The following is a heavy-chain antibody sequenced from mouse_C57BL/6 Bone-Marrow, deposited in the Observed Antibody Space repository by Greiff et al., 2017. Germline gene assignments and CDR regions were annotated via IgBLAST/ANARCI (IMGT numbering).Heavy chain of an antibody. J-gene: IGHJ2*01. CDR1: GYTFTSYW. Sequence: VQLKESGAELVRPGSSVKLSCKASGYTFTSYWMHWVKQRPIQGLEWIGNIDPSDSETHYNQKFKDKATLTVDKSSSTAYMQLSSLTSEDSAVYYYAGWHYYSSSLYFDYWGQGTTLTVSS. CDR3: AGWHYYSSSLYFDY. D-gene: IGHD1-1*01. CDR2: IDPSDSET. V-gene: IGHV1-52*01.